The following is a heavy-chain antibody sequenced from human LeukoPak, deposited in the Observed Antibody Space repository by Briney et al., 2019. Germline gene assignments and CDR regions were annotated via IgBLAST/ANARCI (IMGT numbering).Heavy chain of an antibody. CDR3: AKDPDYTTYGYYFDY. D-gene: IGHD4-11*01. CDR2: IGAGGTFT. Sequence: GGSLRLSCTASGFTFSSYAMNWVRQAPGKGLEWVSGIGAGGTFTYYTDSVKGRFTISRDNSRNTLYLQMNSLRADDTAVYYCAKDPDYTTYGYYFDYWGQGTLVTVSS. J-gene: IGHJ4*02. CDR1: GFTFSSYA. V-gene: IGHV3-23*01.